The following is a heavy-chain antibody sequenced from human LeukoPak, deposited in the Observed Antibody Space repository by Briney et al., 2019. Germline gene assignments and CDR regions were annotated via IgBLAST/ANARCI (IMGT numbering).Heavy chain of an antibody. D-gene: IGHD2-21*02. CDR2: INTNTGNP. V-gene: IGHV7-4-1*02. Sequence: ASVKVSCKASGYAFTSYAMNWVRQAPGQGLEWMGWINTNTGNPTYAQGFTGRFVFSLDTSVGTAYLQISSLKAEDTAVYYCARESPRVTPLENWFDPWGQGTLVTVSS. CDR1: GYAFTSYA. CDR3: ARESPRVTPLENWFDP. J-gene: IGHJ5*02.